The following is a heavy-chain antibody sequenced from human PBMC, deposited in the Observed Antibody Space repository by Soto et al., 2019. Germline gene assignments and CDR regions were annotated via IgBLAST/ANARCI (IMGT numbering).Heavy chain of an antibody. Sequence: ASVKVSCKASGYTFTGYYMHWVRHAPGQGXEWMGWINPNSGGTNYAQKFQGRVTMTRDTSISTAYMELSRLRSDDTAVYYCARDGPYCSSTSCYIGFWFDPWGQGTLVTVSS. J-gene: IGHJ5*02. V-gene: IGHV1-2*02. D-gene: IGHD2-2*02. CDR2: INPNSGGT. CDR3: ARDGPYCSSTSCYIGFWFDP. CDR1: GYTFTGYY.